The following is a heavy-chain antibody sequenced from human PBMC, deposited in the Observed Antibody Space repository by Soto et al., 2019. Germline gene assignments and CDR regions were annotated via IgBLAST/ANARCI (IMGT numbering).Heavy chain of an antibody. CDR3: ARARRYYYYMDV. CDR2: ISYDGSNK. Sequence: GGSLRLSCAASGFTFGSYGMHWVRQAPGKGLEWVAVISYDGSNKYYADSVKGRFTISRDNSKNTLYLQMNSLRAEDTAVYYCARARRYYYYMDVWGKGTTVTVSS. J-gene: IGHJ6*03. V-gene: IGHV3-30*03. CDR1: GFTFGSYG.